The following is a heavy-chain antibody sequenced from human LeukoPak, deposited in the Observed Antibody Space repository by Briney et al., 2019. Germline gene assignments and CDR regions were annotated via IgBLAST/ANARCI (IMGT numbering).Heavy chain of an antibody. D-gene: IGHD5-18*01. CDR2: LKYRGST. CDR3: ARQTAHRTPYKQLWLPNVDY. CDR1: GGSISVYY. Sequence: SDTLSLTCSVSGGSISVYYWSCTPDFPGKALEGMVYLKYRGSTNYNPTLKSRVTISVDTSKNQLSLKLTSVTAADTAVYYCARQTAHRTPYKQLWLPNVDYWGQGTLVTVSS. V-gene: IGHV4-59*07. J-gene: IGHJ4*02.